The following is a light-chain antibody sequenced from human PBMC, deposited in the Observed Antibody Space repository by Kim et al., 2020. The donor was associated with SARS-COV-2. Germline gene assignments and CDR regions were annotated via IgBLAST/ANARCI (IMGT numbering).Light chain of an antibody. CDR3: QQYSTLWT. CDR2: RAS. CDR1: KSISSW. J-gene: IGKJ1*01. Sequence: SASGGDRVTITCRASKSISSWLAWYQQKPGKATKVLMYRASSLESGVPSRFSGSGSGTEFTLTISSLQPDDFATYYCQQYSTLWTFGQGTKVDIK. V-gene: IGKV1-5*03.